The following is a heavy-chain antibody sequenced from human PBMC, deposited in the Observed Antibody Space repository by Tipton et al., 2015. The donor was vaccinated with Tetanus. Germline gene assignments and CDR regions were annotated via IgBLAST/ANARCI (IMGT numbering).Heavy chain of an antibody. D-gene: IGHD2-2*01. V-gene: IGHV3-74*01. CDR2: INGHGTNT. CDR1: GFTFSTYW. Sequence: SLRLSCAAPGFTFSTYWMHWVRQAPGKGLMWVSRINGHGTNTAYADSVKGRFTISRDNAKNTLYLQMNSLRAEDTAVYYCARDSPDILLVPAAWGQGTLVTASS. CDR3: ARDSPDILLVPAA. J-gene: IGHJ5*02.